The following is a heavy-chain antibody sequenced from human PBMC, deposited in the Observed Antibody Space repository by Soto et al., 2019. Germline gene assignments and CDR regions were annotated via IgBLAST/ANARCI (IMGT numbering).Heavy chain of an antibody. D-gene: IGHD2-21*01. V-gene: IGHV1-69*12. Sequence: QVLLVQSGAEVKKPGSSVRVSCKTSGGTFSSFAISWVRLAPGQGLEWMGVIVPMFAAPTYAQKFQGRVSLTEDESTRTAYMALSRLRSDDTAVYYCARDRVMRGNAYYYGMDVWGQGTTVTVSS. J-gene: IGHJ6*02. CDR1: GGTFSSFA. CDR2: IVPMFAAP. CDR3: ARDRVMRGNAYYYGMDV.